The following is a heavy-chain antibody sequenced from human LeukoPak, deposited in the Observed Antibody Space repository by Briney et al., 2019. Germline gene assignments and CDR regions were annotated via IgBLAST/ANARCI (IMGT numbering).Heavy chain of an antibody. CDR1: GGSISSYY. CDR3: ARDGVAAAGAFDY. Sequence: SETLSLTCTVSGGSISSYYWSWIRQPPGKGLEWIGYIYYSGSTNYNPSLKSRVTISVDTSKNQFSLKLSSVTAADTAVNYCARDGVAAAGAFDYWGQGTLVTVSS. D-gene: IGHD6-13*01. V-gene: IGHV4-59*01. CDR2: IYYSGST. J-gene: IGHJ4*02.